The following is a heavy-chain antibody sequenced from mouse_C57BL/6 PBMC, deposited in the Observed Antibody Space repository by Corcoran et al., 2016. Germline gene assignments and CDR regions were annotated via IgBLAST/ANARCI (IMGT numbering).Heavy chain of an antibody. V-gene: IGHV1-22*01. Sequence: EVQLRQSGPELVKPGASGKMFCKASGYTFTDYNMLWVKQSHGKRREWLGYIDPNNGGTSYNQKFKGKATLTVNKSSSTAYMELRSLTSEDSAVYYCAPTVVDCEFDVWGTGTTVTVSS. CDR1: GYTFTDYN. J-gene: IGHJ1*03. CDR2: IDPNNGGT. CDR3: APTVVDCEFDV. D-gene: IGHD1-1*01.